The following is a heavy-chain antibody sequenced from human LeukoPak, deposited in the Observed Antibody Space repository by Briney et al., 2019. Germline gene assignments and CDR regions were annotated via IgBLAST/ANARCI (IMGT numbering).Heavy chain of an antibody. CDR1: GFTVSSNY. CDR3: ARVLHSSSWSTGDWFDP. Sequence: PGGSLRLSCAASGFTVSSNYMSWVRQAPGKGLEWVSVIYSGGSTYYADSVKGRFTISRDNSKNTLYLQMNSLRAEDTAVYYCARVLHSSSWSTGDWFDPWGQGTLVTVSS. CDR2: IYSGGST. D-gene: IGHD6-13*01. V-gene: IGHV3-66*01. J-gene: IGHJ5*02.